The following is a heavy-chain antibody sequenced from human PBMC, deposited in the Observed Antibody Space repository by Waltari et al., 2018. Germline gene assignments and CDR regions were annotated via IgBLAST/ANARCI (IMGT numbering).Heavy chain of an antibody. CDR2: ISGNGGRT. D-gene: IGHD4-17*01. Sequence: EVQLLESGGGLVQPGGSLRPSCAASGFTFGTFAMTWVRLAPGKGLECVSGISGNGGRTSYADSVKGRFTISRDNSKNTLYLLMNSLRADDTAVYYCAKTLYGGADYWGQGTLVTVSS. CDR3: AKTLYGGADY. V-gene: IGHV3-23*01. J-gene: IGHJ4*02. CDR1: GFTFGTFA.